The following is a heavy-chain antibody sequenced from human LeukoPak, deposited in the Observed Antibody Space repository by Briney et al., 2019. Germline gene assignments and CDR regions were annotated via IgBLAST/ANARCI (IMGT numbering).Heavy chain of an antibody. Sequence: SETLSLTCTVSGGSISSYYWSWIRQPPGKGLEWIGYIYYSGSTNYNPSLKSRVTISVDTSKNQFSLKLSSVTAADTAVYYCARDYDSSGYYYDNWFDPWGQGALVTVS. D-gene: IGHD3-22*01. J-gene: IGHJ5*02. V-gene: IGHV4-59*01. CDR2: IYYSGST. CDR3: ARDYDSSGYYYDNWFDP. CDR1: GGSISSYY.